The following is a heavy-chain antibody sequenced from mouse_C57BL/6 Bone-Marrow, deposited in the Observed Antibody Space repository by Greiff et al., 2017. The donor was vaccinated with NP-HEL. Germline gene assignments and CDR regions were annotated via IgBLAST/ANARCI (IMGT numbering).Heavy chain of an antibody. V-gene: IGHV1-81*01. CDR1: GYTFTSYG. CDR2: IYPRSGNT. D-gene: IGHD1-1*01. Sequence: VKLVESGAELARPGASVKLSCKASGYTFTSYGISWVKQRTGQGLEWIGEIYPRSGNTYYNEKFKGKATLTADKSSSTAYMELRSLTSEDSAVYFCARARLLLRGAMDYWGQGTSVTVSS. J-gene: IGHJ4*01. CDR3: ARARLLLRGAMDY.